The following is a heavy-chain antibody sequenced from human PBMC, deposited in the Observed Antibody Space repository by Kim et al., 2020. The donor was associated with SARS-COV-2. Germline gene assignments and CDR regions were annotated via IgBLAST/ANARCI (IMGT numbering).Heavy chain of an antibody. D-gene: IGHD3-10*01. V-gene: IGHV3-48*02. CDR2: ISSSSSTI. CDR3: ARDRNPTVHHYYGSGGPDD. Sequence: GGSLRLSCAASGFTFSSYSMNWVRQAPGKGLEWVSYISSSSSTIYYTDSVKGRFTISRDNAKNSLYLQMNSLRDEDTAVYYCARDRNPTVHHYYGSGGPDDWGQGTLVTVSS. CDR1: GFTFSSYS. J-gene: IGHJ4*02.